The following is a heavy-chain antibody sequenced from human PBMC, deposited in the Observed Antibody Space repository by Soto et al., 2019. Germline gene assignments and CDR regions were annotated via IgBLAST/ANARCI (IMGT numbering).Heavy chain of an antibody. D-gene: IGHD3-22*01. J-gene: IGHJ4*02. Sequence: SETLSLTCTVSSDSVSSGGYYWSWIRQPPGKGLEWIGYIYYSGSTYYNPSLKSRVTISVDTSKNQFSLKLSSVTAADTAVYYCARTYYYDSSGYPNRGLFDYWGQGTLVTVSS. V-gene: IGHV4-30-4*01. CDR1: SDSVSSGGYY. CDR3: ARTYYYDSSGYPNRGLFDY. CDR2: IYYSGST.